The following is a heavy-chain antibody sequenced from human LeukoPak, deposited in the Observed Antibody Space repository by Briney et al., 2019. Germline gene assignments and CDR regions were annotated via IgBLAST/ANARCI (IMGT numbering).Heavy chain of an antibody. D-gene: IGHD1-1*01. CDR3: ARVLENWNAPEYYYYYYMDV. V-gene: IGHV3-7*01. Sequence: PGGSLRLSCAASGFTFDDYGMSWVRQAPGKGLEWVANIKQDGSEKYYVDSVKGRFTISRDNAKNSLYLQMNSLRAEDTAVYYCARVLENWNAPEYYYYYYMDVWGKGTTVTVSS. CDR1: GFTFDDYG. CDR2: IKQDGSEK. J-gene: IGHJ6*03.